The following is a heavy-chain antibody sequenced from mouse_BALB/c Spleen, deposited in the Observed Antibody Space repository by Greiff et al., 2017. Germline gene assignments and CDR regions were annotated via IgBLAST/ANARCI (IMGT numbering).Heavy chain of an antibody. V-gene: IGHV8-8*01. CDR2: IWWDDDK. Sequence: QVTLKVSGPGILQPSQTLSLTCSFSGFSLSTSGMGVGWIRQPSGKGLEWLAHIWWDDDKRYNPALKSRLTISKDTSSNQVFLKIASVDTADTATYYCARIEGRAYYGNYGAMDYWGQGTSVTVSS. CDR1: GFSLSTSGMG. D-gene: IGHD2-10*01. CDR3: ARIEGRAYYGNYGAMDY. J-gene: IGHJ4*01.